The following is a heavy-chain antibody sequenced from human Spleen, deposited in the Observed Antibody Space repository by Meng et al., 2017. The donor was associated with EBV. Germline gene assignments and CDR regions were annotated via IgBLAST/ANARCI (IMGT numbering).Heavy chain of an antibody. D-gene: IGHD3-16*02. Sequence: QVQLVQSGGEVKKPGASVKVSCRASGYTFNTYGISWVRQAPGHGLEWMGWTSAYNGNTHYAEDLQDRVIMTTDTSTTTAYMELRSLRSDDTAVYYCARDQPVVDYVWGSYRALDYWGQGTLVTVSS. CDR1: GYTFNTYG. CDR2: TSAYNGNT. CDR3: ARDQPVVDYVWGSYRALDY. J-gene: IGHJ4*02. V-gene: IGHV1-18*01.